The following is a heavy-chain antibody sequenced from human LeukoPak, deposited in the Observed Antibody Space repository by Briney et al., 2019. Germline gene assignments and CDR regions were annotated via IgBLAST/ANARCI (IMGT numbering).Heavy chain of an antibody. CDR1: GYTFTSYG. D-gene: IGHD3-3*01. Sequence: SVKVSCKASGYTFTSYGISWVRQAPGQGREWMGGVIPIFGAANYAQKFQGRVTITADESTSTAYMELSSLRSEDTAVYYCARSYADYDFWSGPLNGHYYYYMDVWGKGTTVTVSS. CDR3: ARSYADYDFWSGPLNGHYYYYMDV. V-gene: IGHV1-69*13. CDR2: VIPIFGAA. J-gene: IGHJ6*03.